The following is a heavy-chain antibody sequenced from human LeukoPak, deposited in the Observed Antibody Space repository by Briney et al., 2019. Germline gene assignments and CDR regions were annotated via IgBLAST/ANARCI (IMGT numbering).Heavy chain of an antibody. V-gene: IGHV3-53*01. CDR3: ARPTTYYYDSSGYYYKYFQH. Sequence: GGSLRLSCTVSGFTVSSNSMSWVRQAPGKGLEWVSFIYSDNTHYSDSVKGRFTISRDNSKNTLYLQMNSLRAEDTAVYYCARPTTYYYDSSGYYYKYFQHWGQGTLVTVSS. D-gene: IGHD3-22*01. J-gene: IGHJ1*01. CDR1: GFTVSSNS. CDR2: IYSDNT.